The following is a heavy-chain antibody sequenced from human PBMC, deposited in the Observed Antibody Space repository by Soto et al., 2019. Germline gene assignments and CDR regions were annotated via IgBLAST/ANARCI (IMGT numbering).Heavy chain of an antibody. Sequence: QVQLQESGPGLVKPSQTLSLTCTVSGGSISSGDYYWSWIRQPPGKGLEWIGYIYYSGSTYYNPSLQRRVTIXXDXSXXQFSLKLSSVTAADTAVYYCARHVEDGQWARRLDYWGQGTLVTVSS. CDR2: IYYSGST. D-gene: IGHD1-26*01. CDR3: ARHVEDGQWARRLDY. J-gene: IGHJ4*02. CDR1: GGSISSGDYY. V-gene: IGHV4-30-4*01.